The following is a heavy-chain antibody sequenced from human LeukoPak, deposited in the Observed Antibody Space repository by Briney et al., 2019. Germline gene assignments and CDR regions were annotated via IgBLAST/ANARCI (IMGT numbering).Heavy chain of an antibody. Sequence: SETLSLTCAVYGGSFSGYYWSWIRQPPGKGLEWIGEINHSGSTNYNPSLKSRVTISVGTSKNQFSLELSSVTAADTAVYYCARKGYYDFWSGYSQTFDYWGQGTLVTVSS. J-gene: IGHJ4*02. V-gene: IGHV4-34*01. CDR2: INHSGST. CDR3: ARKGYYDFWSGYSQTFDY. D-gene: IGHD3-3*01. CDR1: GGSFSGYY.